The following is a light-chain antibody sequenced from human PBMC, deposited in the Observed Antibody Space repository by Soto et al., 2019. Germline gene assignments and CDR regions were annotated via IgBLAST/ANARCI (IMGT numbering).Light chain of an antibody. CDR3: SLYTSSSTLLYV. Sequence: QSVLTQPASVSGSPGQSITISSTGTSSDVGGYNYVSWYQQHPGKAPKLMIYDVSNRPSGVSNRFSGSKSGNTASLTISGLQAEDEADYYCSLYTSSSTLLYVFGTGTKLTVL. V-gene: IGLV2-14*01. CDR2: DVS. J-gene: IGLJ1*01. CDR1: SSDVGGYNY.